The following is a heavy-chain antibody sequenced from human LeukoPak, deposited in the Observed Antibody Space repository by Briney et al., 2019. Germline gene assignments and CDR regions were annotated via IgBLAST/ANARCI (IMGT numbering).Heavy chain of an antibody. D-gene: IGHD2-21*02. V-gene: IGHV3-23*01. J-gene: IGHJ4*02. CDR2: ISGSGGST. Sequence: GGCLRLSCGASGFTFSSYAMSWVRQAPGKGLEWVSAISGSGGSTYYADSVKGRFTIYRDNSKNTLYLQMNSLRAEDTAVYYCAKDLTLVVTAMGYFDCWGQGTLVTVSS. CDR3: AKDLTLVVTAMGYFDC. CDR1: GFTFSSYA.